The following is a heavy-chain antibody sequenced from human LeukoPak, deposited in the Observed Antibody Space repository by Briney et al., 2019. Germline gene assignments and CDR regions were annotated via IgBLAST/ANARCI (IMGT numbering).Heavy chain of an antibody. D-gene: IGHD3-10*01. CDR3: VRDYYGDLDY. Sequence: GGSLRLSCAASGFTFSHYWMAWVRQAPGKGPEWVANVKQDESSKFYADSVKGRFTISRDNAKNSLYLQMNGLRVEDTALYYCVRDYYGDLDYWGQGTLVTVSS. CDR1: GFTFSHYW. J-gene: IGHJ4*02. CDR2: VKQDESSK. V-gene: IGHV3-7*01.